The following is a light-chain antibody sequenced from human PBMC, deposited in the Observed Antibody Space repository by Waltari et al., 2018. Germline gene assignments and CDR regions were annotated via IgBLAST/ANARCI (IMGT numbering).Light chain of an antibody. CDR1: QNVLFASNNKNY. V-gene: IGKV4-1*01. J-gene: IGKJ1*01. CDR3: QQYFKSPPT. Sequence: DIVMTQSPDSLDVALGERATISCKSSQNVLFASNNKNYLAWYQHKPRQPPKLLFFWASTREAGVPDRFSASGSATDFTLTINNLQAEDVAVYSCQQYFKSPPTFGQGTRVEIK. CDR2: WAS.